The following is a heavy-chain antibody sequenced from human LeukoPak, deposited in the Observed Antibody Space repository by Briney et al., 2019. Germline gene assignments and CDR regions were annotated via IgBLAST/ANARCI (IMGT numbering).Heavy chain of an antibody. D-gene: IGHD2-2*01. CDR3: ARALPAAIYPSGYYYGMDV. CDR2: ISSSGSTI. J-gene: IGHJ6*02. V-gene: IGHV3-11*01. CDR1: GFTFSDYY. Sequence: KSGGSLRLSCAASGFTFSDYYMSWIRQAPGKGLEWVSYISSSGSTIYYADSVKGRFTISRDNAKNSLYLQMNSLRAEDTAVYYCARALPAAIYPSGYYYGMDVWGQGTTVTVSS.